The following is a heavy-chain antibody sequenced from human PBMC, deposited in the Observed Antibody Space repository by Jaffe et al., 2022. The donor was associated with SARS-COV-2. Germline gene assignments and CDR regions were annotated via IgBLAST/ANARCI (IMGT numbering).Heavy chain of an antibody. D-gene: IGHD2-21*02. CDR1: GFSFSSYW. CDR2: IKQDGSEK. J-gene: IGHJ4*02. V-gene: IGHV3-7*04. Sequence: EVQLVESGGGLVQPGGSLRLSCAASGFSFSSYWMSWVRQAPGKGLEWVANIKQDGSEKYYVDSVKGRFTISRDNAKNSLYLQMNSLRAEDTAVYYCARAKIVVVTAFHFDYWGQGTLVTVSS. CDR3: ARAKIVVVTAFHFDY.